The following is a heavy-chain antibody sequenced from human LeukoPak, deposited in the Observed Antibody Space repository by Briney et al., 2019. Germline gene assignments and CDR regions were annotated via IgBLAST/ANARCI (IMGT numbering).Heavy chain of an antibody. CDR1: GYTFTSYY. J-gene: IGHJ6*03. CDR2: ISAYNGNT. CDR3: ARGGRSSWGIGNYYYYYMDV. Sequence: ASVKVSCKASGYTFTSYYMHWVRQAPGQGLEWMGWISAYNGNTNYAQKLQGRVTMTTDTSTSTAYMELRSLRSDDTAVYYCARGGRSSWGIGNYYYYYMDVWGKGTTVTVSS. V-gene: IGHV1-18*04. D-gene: IGHD6-13*01.